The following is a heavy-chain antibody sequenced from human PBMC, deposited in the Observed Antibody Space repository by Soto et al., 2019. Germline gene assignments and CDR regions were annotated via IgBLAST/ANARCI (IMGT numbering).Heavy chain of an antibody. CDR1: GDTFSSYT. V-gene: IGHV1-69*08. CDR3: AREGSSSSMPFDY. D-gene: IGHD6-6*01. J-gene: IGHJ4*02. CDR2: IIPILVIA. Sequence: QVQLVQSGSEVKKPGSSVKVSCKASGDTFSSYTISWVRQAPGQGLEWMGRIIPILVIASYAQKFQGRVTITANKSTTTAYMELSSLRSEDTAVYYCAREGSSSSMPFDYWGQGTLVTVSS.